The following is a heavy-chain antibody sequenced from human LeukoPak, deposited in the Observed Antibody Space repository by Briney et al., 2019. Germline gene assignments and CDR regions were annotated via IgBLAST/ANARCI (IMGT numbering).Heavy chain of an antibody. V-gene: IGHV3-74*01. CDR3: TRVDY. J-gene: IGHJ4*02. CDR2: INSDGSTT. Sequence: PGGSLRLSCTASVFSFSNYWMHWVRQAPGEGLVWVSRINSDGSTTTYADSVKGRFTISRDNAKNTLYPQMNSLRAEDTAVYYCTRVDYWGQGTLVTVSS. CDR1: VFSFSNYW.